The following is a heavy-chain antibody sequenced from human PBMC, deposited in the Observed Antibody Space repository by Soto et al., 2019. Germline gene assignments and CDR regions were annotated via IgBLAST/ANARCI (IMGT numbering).Heavy chain of an antibody. J-gene: IGHJ4*02. Sequence: QVQLQESGPGLVKPSETLSLTCTVSGGSISSYYWSWIRQPPGKGLEWIGYIYYSGSTNYNPSLKSRVTISVDTSKNQFSLKLSSVTAADRAVYYGARHYSCGSCGGGVASGGQGTLVTVSS. CDR2: IYYSGST. CDR3: ARHYSCGSCGGGVAS. V-gene: IGHV4-59*08. D-gene: IGHD2-15*01. CDR1: GGSISSYY.